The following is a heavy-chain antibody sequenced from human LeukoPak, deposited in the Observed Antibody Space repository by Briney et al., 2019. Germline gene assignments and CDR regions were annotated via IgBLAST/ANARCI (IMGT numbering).Heavy chain of an antibody. CDR2: IYHSGST. Sequence: PSETLSLTCAVSGYSISSGYYWGWIRQPPAKGLEWIGSIYHSGSTYYNPSLKSRVTISVDTSKNQFSLKLSSVTAADTAVYYCARQGHDYDSSAFDYWGQGTLVTVSS. CDR3: ARQGHDYDSSAFDY. J-gene: IGHJ4*02. D-gene: IGHD3-22*01. CDR1: GYSISSGYY. V-gene: IGHV4-38-2*01.